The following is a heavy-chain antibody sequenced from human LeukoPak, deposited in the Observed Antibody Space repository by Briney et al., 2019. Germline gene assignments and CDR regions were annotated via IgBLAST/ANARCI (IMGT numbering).Heavy chain of an antibody. Sequence: ASVKVSCKASGYTFTNHPMHWVRQAPGQGLEWMGWINPNSGDTNYVQKFQGRVTMTSDPSISTAYMELSGRRACDTAVYYCARERYTAYGNFDYWGQGTQVTVSS. D-gene: IGHD5-12*01. J-gene: IGHJ4*02. CDR2: INPNSGDT. CDR1: GYTFTNHP. CDR3: ARERYTAYGNFDY. V-gene: IGHV1-2*02.